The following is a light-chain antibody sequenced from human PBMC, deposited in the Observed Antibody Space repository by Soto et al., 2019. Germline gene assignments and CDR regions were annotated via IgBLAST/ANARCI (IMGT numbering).Light chain of an antibody. CDR2: SAS. V-gene: IGKV3-15*01. Sequence: ETVMTQSPATLSVSPGERATLSCRASQGVSSNLAWYQQKPGQAPRLLIYSASTRATGIPARFSGSGSGTEFTLTISSLQSEDFAVYYCQQYNNWPPFTFGQGTKLEIK. J-gene: IGKJ2*01. CDR3: QQYNNWPPFT. CDR1: QGVSSN.